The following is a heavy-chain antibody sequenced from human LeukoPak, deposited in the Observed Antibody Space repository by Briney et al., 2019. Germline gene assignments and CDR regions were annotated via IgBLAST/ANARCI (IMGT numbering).Heavy chain of an antibody. CDR2: INHSGST. V-gene: IGHV4-34*01. J-gene: IGHJ3*02. Sequence: SETLSLTCAVYGGSFSGYCWSWIRQPPGKGLEWIGEINHSGSTNYNPSLKSRVTISVDTSKNQFSLKLSSVTAADTAVYYCARGESITMFGVPLDAFDIWGQGTMVTVSS. D-gene: IGHD3-10*02. CDR1: GGSFSGYC. CDR3: ARGESITMFGVPLDAFDI.